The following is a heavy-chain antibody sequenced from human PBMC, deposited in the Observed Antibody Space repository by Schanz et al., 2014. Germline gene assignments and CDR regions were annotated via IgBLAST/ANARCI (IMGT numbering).Heavy chain of an antibody. CDR2: INAHTGNT. Sequence: QLMQSGSEVRKPGASVKVSCKASGYIFGSHGMTWVRQAPGQGPELLGWINAHTGNTQYAQKFQGRVNMTRDTVTATVHLELTRMRTDDTAIYYSARVHIAAYHYNSPGALDIWGQGTRVTVSS. CDR1: GYIFGSHG. V-gene: IGHV1-18*01. J-gene: IGHJ3*02. D-gene: IGHD3-10*01. CDR3: ARVHIAAYHYNSPGALDI.